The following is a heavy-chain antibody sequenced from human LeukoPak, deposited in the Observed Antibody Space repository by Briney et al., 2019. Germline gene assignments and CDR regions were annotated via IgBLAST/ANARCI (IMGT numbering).Heavy chain of an antibody. CDR1: GGTFSSYA. Sequence: SVKVSCKASGGTFSSYAISWVRQAPGQGLEWMGGIIPIFGTANYAQKFQGRVTITTDESTSTAYMELSSLRSEDTAVYYCARAARRLLAAASYDDAFDIWGQGTMVTVSS. CDR3: ARAARRLLAAASYDDAFDI. V-gene: IGHV1-69*05. D-gene: IGHD6-13*01. J-gene: IGHJ3*02. CDR2: IIPIFGTA.